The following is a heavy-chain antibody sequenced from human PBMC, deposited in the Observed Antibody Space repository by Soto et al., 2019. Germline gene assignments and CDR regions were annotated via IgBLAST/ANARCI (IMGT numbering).Heavy chain of an antibody. CDR2: ISTSPT. CDR1: GFTFSSYS. Sequence: EVQLVESGGGLVQPGGSLRLSCTASGFTFSSYSMNWVRQAPGKGLEWVSYISTSPTYYADSVRGRFTISRDNAKNSLYLQMNSLRAEDTAVYYCARDSSYAFDIWGQGTMVTVSS. J-gene: IGHJ3*02. V-gene: IGHV3-48*01. CDR3: ARDSSYAFDI.